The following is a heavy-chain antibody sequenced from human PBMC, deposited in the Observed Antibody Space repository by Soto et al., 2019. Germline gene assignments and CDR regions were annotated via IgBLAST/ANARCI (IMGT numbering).Heavy chain of an antibody. CDR2: TRDKPNSYTT. D-gene: IGHD4-4*01. Sequence: GGSLRLSCVASGFTLSDYYVDWVRQAPGKGLEWVGRTRDKPNSYTTEYAAAVEGRFTISRDDSKNSLYLQLNSLNTEDTAVYYCGRGGYRHYSAYYYYALDVWGQGTTVTVSS. CDR3: GRGGYRHYSAYYYYALDV. J-gene: IGHJ6*02. CDR1: GFTLSDYY. V-gene: IGHV3-72*01.